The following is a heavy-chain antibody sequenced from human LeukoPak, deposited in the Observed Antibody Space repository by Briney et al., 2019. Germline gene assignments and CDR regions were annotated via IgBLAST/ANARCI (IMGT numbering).Heavy chain of an antibody. J-gene: IGHJ5*02. CDR2: IYYSGST. CDR3: ARDRPDYGGKRVVFDP. V-gene: IGHV4-59*12. CDR1: GGSISSYY. D-gene: IGHD4-23*01. Sequence: SETLSLTCTVSGGSISSYYWSWIRQPPGKGLEWIGYIYYSGSTNYNPSLKSRVTISVDTSKNQFSLKLSSVTAADTAVYYCARDRPDYGGKRVVFDPWGQGTLVTVSS.